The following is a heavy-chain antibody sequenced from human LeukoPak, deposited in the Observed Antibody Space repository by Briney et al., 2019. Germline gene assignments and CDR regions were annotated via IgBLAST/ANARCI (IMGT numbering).Heavy chain of an antibody. CDR3: TRYYYDGSGYNEAFDV. D-gene: IGHD3-22*01. Sequence: PGGSLRLSCGVSGFSFIDHYMDWVRQSPGKGLEWVGRSRNQAHSYTTEYAPSVKDRFIISRDTSRNSPYLQMNSLKTEDTAVYYCTRYYYDGSGYNEAFDVWGQGTMVSVSS. CDR1: GFSFIDHY. CDR2: SRNQAHSYTT. V-gene: IGHV3-72*01. J-gene: IGHJ3*01.